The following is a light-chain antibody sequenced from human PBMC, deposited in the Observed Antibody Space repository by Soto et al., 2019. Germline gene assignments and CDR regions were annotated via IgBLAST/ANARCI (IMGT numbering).Light chain of an antibody. V-gene: IGKV1-39*01. J-gene: IGKJ2*01. CDR3: QQSYGSPQYN. CDR1: QSISNY. Sequence: DIQMTQSPSSLSASVGDRVTITCRASQSISNYLNWYQQKPGKAPKPLIYGTSSLQSGVPSRFSGSGSGKDFTLTISSLQPEDFANYYCQQSYGSPQYNFGKGTKVDIX. CDR2: GTS.